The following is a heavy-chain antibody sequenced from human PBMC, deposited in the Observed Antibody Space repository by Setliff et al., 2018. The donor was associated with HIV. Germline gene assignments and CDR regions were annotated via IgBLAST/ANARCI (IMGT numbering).Heavy chain of an antibody. CDR3: ARATSGTIHDF. CDR1: GFTFSDYY. J-gene: IGHJ4*02. D-gene: IGHD3-10*01. Sequence: ASVKVSCKASGFTFSDYYMHWVRQAPGQGLEWMGWVRPYNADKNYAQKFQGRVTMTNDTSISTAYLELSGLTSDDTAVYYCARATSGTIHDFWGQGTLVTVSS. CDR2: VRPYNADK. V-gene: IGHV1-2*02.